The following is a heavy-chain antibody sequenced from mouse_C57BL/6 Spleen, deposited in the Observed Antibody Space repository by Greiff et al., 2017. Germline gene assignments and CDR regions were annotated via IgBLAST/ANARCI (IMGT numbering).Heavy chain of an antibody. CDR2: ISSGGSYT. CDR1: GFTFSSYG. V-gene: IGHV5-6*01. J-gene: IGHJ3*01. D-gene: IGHD1-1*01. CDR3: ARHESFYYGSSYGWFAY. Sequence: EVKLVESGGDLVKPGGSLKLSCAASGFTFSSYGMSWVRQTPDKRLEWVATISSGGSYTYYPDSVKGRFPISRDNAKNTLYLQMSSLKSEDTAMYYCARHESFYYGSSYGWFAYWGQGTLVTVSA.